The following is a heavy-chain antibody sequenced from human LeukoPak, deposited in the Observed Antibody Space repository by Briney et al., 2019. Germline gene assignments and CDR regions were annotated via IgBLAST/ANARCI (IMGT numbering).Heavy chain of an antibody. CDR1: GFTFSSYA. J-gene: IGHJ4*02. CDR2: ISGSGGST. D-gene: IGHD5-12*01. CDR3: AGRRDGYNRKYYFDY. Sequence: GGSLRLSCAASGFTFSSYAMSWVRQAPVKGLEWVSAISGSGGSTYYADSVKGRFTISRDNSKNTLYLQMNSLRAEDTAVYYCAGRRDGYNRKYYFDYWGQGTLVTVSS. V-gene: IGHV3-23*01.